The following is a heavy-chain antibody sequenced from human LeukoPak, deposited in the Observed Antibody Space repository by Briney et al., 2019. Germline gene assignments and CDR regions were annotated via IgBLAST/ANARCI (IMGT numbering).Heavy chain of an antibody. CDR3: ARAQGYIAEPENGYYYYYMDV. V-gene: IGHV1-18*04. CDR2: ISAYNGNT. D-gene: IGHD6-13*01. J-gene: IGHJ6*03. Sequence: ASVKVSCKASGYTFTGYYMHWVRQAPGQGLEWMGWISAYNGNTNYAQKLQGRVTMTTDTSTSTAYMELRSLRSDDTAVYYCARAQGYIAEPENGYYYYYMDVWGKGTTVTVSS. CDR1: GYTFTGYY.